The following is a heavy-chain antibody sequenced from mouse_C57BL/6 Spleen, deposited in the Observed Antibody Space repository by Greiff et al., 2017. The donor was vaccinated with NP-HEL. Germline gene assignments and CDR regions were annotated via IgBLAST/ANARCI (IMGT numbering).Heavy chain of an antibody. Sequence: VQLQQSGAELVRPGDSVKLSCTASGFNIKDYYMHWVKQRPEQGLEWIGRIDPEDGDTEYAPKFQGKATMTADTSAITAYLQLSSLTSEDTAFYYCTKTRTDYWGQGTTLTVSS. CDR3: TKTRTDY. J-gene: IGHJ2*01. V-gene: IGHV14-1*01. D-gene: IGHD1-3*01. CDR2: IDPEDGDT. CDR1: GFNIKDYY.